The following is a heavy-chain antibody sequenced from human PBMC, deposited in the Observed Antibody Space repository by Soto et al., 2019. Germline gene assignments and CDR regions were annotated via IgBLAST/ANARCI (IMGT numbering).Heavy chain of an antibody. V-gene: IGHV4-59*01. D-gene: IGHD3-9*01. J-gene: IGHJ3*02. CDR1: GGSISIYY. Sequence: SETLSLTCTVSGGSISIYYWSWIRQPPGKALSWIGYDYFSWIINFIPFLKSRVTISVDTSMNQFSLKLSSVTDADTAVYYCARVLRYFDWLFAHGAFDIWGQGTMVTVSS. CDR3: ARVLRYFDWLFAHGAFDI. CDR2: DYFSWII.